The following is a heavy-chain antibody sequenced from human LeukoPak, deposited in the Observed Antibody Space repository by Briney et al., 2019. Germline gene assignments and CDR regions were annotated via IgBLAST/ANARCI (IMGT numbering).Heavy chain of an antibody. Sequence: GGSLRLSCAVSGLTFINYWMTWVRQVPGKGLEWVANINRDGSGKYYLPSVRGRFTISKDDAKDSLYLQMDSLRPEDTAIYYCARVEYSGNGNLYWGQGTLVTVSS. CDR2: INRDGSGK. CDR3: ARVEYSGNGNLY. CDR1: GLTFINYW. V-gene: IGHV3-7*03. J-gene: IGHJ4*02. D-gene: IGHD1-26*01.